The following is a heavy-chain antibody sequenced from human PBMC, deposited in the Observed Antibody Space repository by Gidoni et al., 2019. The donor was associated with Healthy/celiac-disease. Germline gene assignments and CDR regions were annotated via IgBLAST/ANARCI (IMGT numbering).Heavy chain of an antibody. CDR1: GFTFSIYA. D-gene: IGHD2-2*01. J-gene: IGHJ4*02. CDR2: FSGIGVDT. Sequence: EVQLLESGGGLVQPGGSLRLSCAASGFTFSIYAMSWVRQAPGKGLEWGSTFSGIGVDTYYSDSVKGRFTISRDNSKNTLYLQMNNLRAEDTAVYYCAKPMVVPAALIDYWGQGTLVTVSS. V-gene: IGHV3-23*01. CDR3: AKPMVVPAALIDY.